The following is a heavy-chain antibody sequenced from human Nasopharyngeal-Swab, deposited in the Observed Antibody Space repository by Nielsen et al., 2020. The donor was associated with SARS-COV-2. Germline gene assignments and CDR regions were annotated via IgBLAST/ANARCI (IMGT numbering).Heavy chain of an antibody. J-gene: IGHJ6*02. V-gene: IGHV1-3*01. CDR3: ARAPLRYCSSTSCYMAYYYYGMDV. Sequence: ASVKVFCKASGYTFTSYAMHWVRQAPGQRLEWMGWINAGNGNTKYSQKFQGRVTITRDTSASTAYMELSSLRSEDTAVYYCARAPLRYCSSTSCYMAYYYYGMDVWGQGTTVTVSS. CDR1: GYTFTSYA. CDR2: INAGNGNT. D-gene: IGHD2-2*02.